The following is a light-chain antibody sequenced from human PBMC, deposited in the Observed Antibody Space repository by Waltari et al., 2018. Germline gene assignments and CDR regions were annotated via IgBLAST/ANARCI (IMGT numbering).Light chain of an antibody. J-gene: IGLJ2*01. CDR1: ALPKQY. CDR3: QSADSSGTLVV. V-gene: IGLV3-25*03. Sequence: SYELPQPPSVSVSPGQTARITCSGDALPKQYASWYQQKPGQAPVLVIYKDSERPSGIPERFSGSSSGTTVTLTISGVQAEDEADYYCQSADSSGTLVVFGGGTKLTVL. CDR2: KDS.